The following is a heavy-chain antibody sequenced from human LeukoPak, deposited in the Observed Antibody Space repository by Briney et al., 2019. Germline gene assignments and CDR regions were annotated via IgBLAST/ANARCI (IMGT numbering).Heavy chain of an antibody. CDR2: IIPIFGTA. CDR3: ARVGYYDSSGYYHFDY. D-gene: IGHD3-22*01. CDR1: GGTFSSYA. V-gene: IGHV1-69*13. J-gene: IGHJ4*02. Sequence: SVKVSCKASGGTFSSYAISWVRQAPGQGLEWMGGIIPIFGTANYAQKFQGRVTIPADESTSTAYMELSSLRSEDTAVYYCARVGYYDSSGYYHFDYWGQGTLVTVSS.